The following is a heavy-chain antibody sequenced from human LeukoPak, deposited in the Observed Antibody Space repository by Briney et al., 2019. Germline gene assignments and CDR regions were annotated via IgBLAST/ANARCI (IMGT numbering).Heavy chain of an antibody. D-gene: IGHD4-17*01. CDR3: ARDRGAY. CDR1: GFTFSSHW. V-gene: IGHV3-7*01. Sequence: GGSLRLSCAASGFTFSSHWMTWVRQAPGKGLEWVVNMNQDGSVQYYVDSVKGRFTISRDNAKNSLCLQMNSLRAEDTAVYYCARDRGAYWGQGTLVTVSS. CDR2: MNQDGSVQ. J-gene: IGHJ4*02.